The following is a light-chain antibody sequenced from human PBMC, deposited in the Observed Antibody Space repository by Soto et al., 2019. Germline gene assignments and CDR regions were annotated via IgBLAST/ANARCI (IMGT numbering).Light chain of an antibody. CDR1: QRISSH. CDR3: QQYNSYSPLT. CDR2: AAS. V-gene: IGKV1-5*01. Sequence: DIQMTQSPSSLSASVVYRVTIACXASQRISSHLNWYQQKPGKAPNLLIYAASNLQSGVPSRFSGSGSGTEFTLTINFLQPDDFATYYCQQYNSYSPLTFGGGTKVDIK. J-gene: IGKJ4*01.